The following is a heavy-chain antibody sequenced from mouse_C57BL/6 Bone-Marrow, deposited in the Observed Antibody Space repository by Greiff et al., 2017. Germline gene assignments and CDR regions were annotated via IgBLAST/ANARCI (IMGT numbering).Heavy chain of an antibody. V-gene: IGHV1-26*01. CDR3: AIITTVVASGDY. CDR2: INPNNGGT. J-gene: IGHJ4*01. CDR1: GYTFTDYY. D-gene: IGHD1-1*01. Sequence: EVQLQQSGPELVKPGASVKISCKASGYTFTDYYMNWVKQSHGKSLEWIGDINPNNGGTSYNQKFKGKATLTVDKSSSTAYMELRSLTSEDSAVYYCAIITTVVASGDYWGQGTSVTVSS.